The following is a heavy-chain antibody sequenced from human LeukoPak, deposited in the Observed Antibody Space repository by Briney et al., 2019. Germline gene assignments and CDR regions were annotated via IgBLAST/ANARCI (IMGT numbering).Heavy chain of an antibody. J-gene: IGHJ4*02. CDR2: IIPIFGTA. CDR1: GGTFSSYA. CDR3: ARVRIQLWSFDY. D-gene: IGHD5-18*01. V-gene: IGHV1-69*05. Sequence: SVKVSCKASGGTFSSYAISWVRQAPGQGLEWMGGIIPIFGTANYAQKFQGRVTITTDESTCTAYMELSSLRSEDTAVYYCARVRIQLWSFDYWGQGTLVTVSS.